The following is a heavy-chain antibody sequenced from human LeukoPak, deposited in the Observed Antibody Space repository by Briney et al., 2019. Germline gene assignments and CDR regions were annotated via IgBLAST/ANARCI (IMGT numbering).Heavy chain of an antibody. D-gene: IGHD2-2*02. CDR2: IIPIFGTA. J-gene: IGHJ6*02. Sequence: GASVKVSCKASGGTFTSYAISWVRQAPGQGLEWMGGIIPIFGTANYAQKFQGRVTITANESTSTAYMELSSLRSEDTAVYYCARELRYWSSNCCYTRCYYYGMDPWGQGTLVTVSS. CDR1: GGTFTSYA. CDR3: ARELRYWSSNCCYTRCYYYGMDP. V-gene: IGHV1-69*13.